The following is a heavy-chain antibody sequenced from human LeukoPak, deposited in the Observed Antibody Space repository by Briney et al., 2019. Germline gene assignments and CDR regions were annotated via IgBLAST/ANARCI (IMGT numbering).Heavy chain of an antibody. CDR2: IYYSGST. J-gene: IGHJ4*02. CDR1: GGSVTSYY. V-gene: IGHV4-59*08. CDR3: ARADGSGWSFGVDY. D-gene: IGHD6-19*01. Sequence: SQTLSLTCSVSGGSVTSYYWTWIRQPPAKGREWIGYIYYSGSTNYNPSLKSRVTISVETSKNQFSLKLSSVTAADTAVYYCARADGSGWSFGVDYWGQGTLVTVSS.